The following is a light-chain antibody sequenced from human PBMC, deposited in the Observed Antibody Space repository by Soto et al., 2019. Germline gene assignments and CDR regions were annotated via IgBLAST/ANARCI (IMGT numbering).Light chain of an antibody. Sequence: DIQNTPSPSTLSASVGDRVTITCRASESMSNCLAWYQQKPGKAPKLLSCGASSLQSGVPSRFSGSASGTEFTLTISSLQPDDIATYYCQQCHRYLTFGQGTKVDIK. V-gene: IGKV1-5*01. CDR3: QQCHRYLT. CDR2: GAS. J-gene: IGKJ1*01. CDR1: ESMSNC.